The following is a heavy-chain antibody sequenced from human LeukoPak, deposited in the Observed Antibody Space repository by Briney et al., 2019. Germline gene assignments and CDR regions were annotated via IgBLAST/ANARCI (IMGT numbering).Heavy chain of an antibody. J-gene: IGHJ4*02. D-gene: IGHD6-19*01. CDR2: LRYDATSQ. Sequence: PGRSLRLSCVASGFTFSSSPMHWVRQAPRKGLEWVAGLRYDATSQNYADSVWGRFIISRDNSRNTLYLQLNSLRPEDPAMYHCARDSGTYSSRWPLYFDSWGQGILVTVSS. CDR3: ARDSGTYSSRWPLYFDS. CDR1: GFTFSSSP. V-gene: IGHV3-30*04.